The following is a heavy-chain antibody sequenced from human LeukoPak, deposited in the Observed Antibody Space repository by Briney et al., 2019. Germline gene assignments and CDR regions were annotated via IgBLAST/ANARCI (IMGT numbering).Heavy chain of an antibody. CDR3: ARDSYGLGYYYYGMDV. CDR2: IYYGGST. J-gene: IGHJ6*02. V-gene: IGHV4-39*07. Sequence: SETLSLTCTVSGGSISSSSYYWAWIRQPPGKGLEWIGSIYYGGSTYYNSSLKSRVTISVDISKNQFSLKVSPVTAADTAVYYCARDSYGLGYYYYGMDVWGQGTTVTVSS. CDR1: GGSISSSSYY. D-gene: IGHD4-17*01.